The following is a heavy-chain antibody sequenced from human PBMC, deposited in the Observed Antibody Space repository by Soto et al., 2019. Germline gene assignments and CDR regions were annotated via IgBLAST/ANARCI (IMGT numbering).Heavy chain of an antibody. CDR3: AKVEYAYDSGSYYNY. J-gene: IGHJ4*02. Sequence: GGSLRLSCAASGFTFSSYAMSWVRQAPGKGLEWVSGISGSGGSTYYADSVKGHFTISRDNSKNTLYLQMNSLRAEDTAVYYCAKVEYAYDSGSYYNYWGQGTLVTVSS. V-gene: IGHV3-23*01. CDR2: ISGSGGST. CDR1: GFTFSSYA. D-gene: IGHD3-10*01.